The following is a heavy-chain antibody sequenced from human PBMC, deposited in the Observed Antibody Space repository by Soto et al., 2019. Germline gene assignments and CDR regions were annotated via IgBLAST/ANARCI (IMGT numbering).Heavy chain of an antibody. J-gene: IGHJ3*02. CDR3: TIGSWSGEVFDI. V-gene: IGHV1-69*02. D-gene: IGHD2-21*01. Sequence: QVQLVQSGAEVKKPGSSVKVSCKDSGGTFSTYSMFWVRQAPGQGLECMGRIIPMLGIANYAQRFQDRVTITADKSTATAYMELSSLRSEDTALYYCTIGSWSGEVFDIWGQGTMVTVSS. CDR2: IIPMLGIA. CDR1: GGTFSTYS.